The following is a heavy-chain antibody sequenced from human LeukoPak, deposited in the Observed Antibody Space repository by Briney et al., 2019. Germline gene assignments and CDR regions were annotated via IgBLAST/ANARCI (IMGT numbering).Heavy chain of an antibody. Sequence: GRSLRLSYAASGFSFSSYAMHWVRQAPGKGLEWVAVTSYDESSKYYADSVKGRFTISRDNSKNTLYMQMISLRPEDTAMYYCAKSTPYAFDIWGQGTMVTVSS. D-gene: IGHD1-1*01. J-gene: IGHJ3*02. V-gene: IGHV3-30-3*02. CDR2: TSYDESSK. CDR1: GFSFSSYA. CDR3: AKSTPYAFDI.